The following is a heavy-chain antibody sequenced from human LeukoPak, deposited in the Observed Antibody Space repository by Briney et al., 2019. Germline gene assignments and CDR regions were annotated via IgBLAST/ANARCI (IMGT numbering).Heavy chain of an antibody. Sequence: KTGGSLRLSCAASGFTFSSYTMNWVRQAPGKGLEWVSFISTSSNYIYYADSVKGRFTISRDNSKNTLYLQMNSLRAEDTAVYYCARRAGAYSHPYDYWGQGTLVTVSS. D-gene: IGHD4/OR15-4a*01. CDR2: ISTSSNYI. V-gene: IGHV3-21*04. J-gene: IGHJ4*02. CDR3: ARRAGAYSHPYDY. CDR1: GFTFSSYT.